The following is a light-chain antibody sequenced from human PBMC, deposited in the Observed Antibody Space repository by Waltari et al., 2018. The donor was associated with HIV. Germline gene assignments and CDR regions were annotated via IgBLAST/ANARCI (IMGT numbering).Light chain of an antibody. Sequence: QPVLTQSSSASASLGSSVKLTCTLTSGPSSNIVAWHQQQPGKAPRYLMKLEGGGSYNKGSGVPDRYAWSSSGADRYRTISNLQFEDEADYYCETWDSSTWVFGGGTKLTVL. CDR1: SGPSSNI. V-gene: IGLV4-60*02. CDR3: ETWDSSTWV. CDR2: LEGGGSY. J-gene: IGLJ3*02.